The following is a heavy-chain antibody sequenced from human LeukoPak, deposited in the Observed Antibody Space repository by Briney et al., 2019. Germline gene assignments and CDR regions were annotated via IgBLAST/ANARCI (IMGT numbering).Heavy chain of an antibody. V-gene: IGHV1-18*01. Sequence: GASVTVSYKASGYTFSSYGISWVRQAPGQGLEWMGWISAYNGNTNYAQKLQGRVTMTTDTSTSTAYMELRSLRSDDTAVYYCAIDWCIVGAPGGSDYWGQGTLVTVSS. CDR3: AIDWCIVGAPGGSDY. D-gene: IGHD1-26*01. CDR2: ISAYNGNT. J-gene: IGHJ4*02. CDR1: GYTFSSYG.